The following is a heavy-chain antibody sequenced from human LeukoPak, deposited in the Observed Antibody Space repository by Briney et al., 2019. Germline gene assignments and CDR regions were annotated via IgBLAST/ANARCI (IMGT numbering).Heavy chain of an antibody. D-gene: IGHD3-10*01. CDR3: ARGYGSGSYNY. Sequence: PSETLSLTCTVSGDSISSYYWSWIRQPPGKGLEWIGYIFYSGSTNYNPSLKSRVTISVDTSKNQFSLKLSSVTAADTAVYYCARGYGSGSYNYWGQGTLSPSPQ. V-gene: IGHV4-59*01. CDR2: IFYSGST. J-gene: IGHJ4*02. CDR1: GDSISSYY.